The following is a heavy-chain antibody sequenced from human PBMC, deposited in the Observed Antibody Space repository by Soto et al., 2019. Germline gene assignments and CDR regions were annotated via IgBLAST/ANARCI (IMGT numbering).Heavy chain of an antibody. V-gene: IGHV3-7*01. CDR3: ARDQGDVLLWFGELFDYYGMDV. J-gene: IGHJ6*02. D-gene: IGHD3-10*01. Sequence: EVQLVESGGGLVQPGGSLRLSCAASGFTFSSYWMSWVRQAPGKGLEWVANIKQDGSEKYYVDSVKGRFTISRDNAKNSRYLQMNSLRAEDTAVYYCARDQGDVLLWFGELFDYYGMDVWGQGTTVTVSS. CDR1: GFTFSSYW. CDR2: IKQDGSEK.